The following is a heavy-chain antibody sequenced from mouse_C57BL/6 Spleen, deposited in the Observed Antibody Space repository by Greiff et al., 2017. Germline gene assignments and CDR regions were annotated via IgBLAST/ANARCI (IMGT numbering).Heavy chain of an antibody. CDR3: AREDDYGSSLDY. CDR1: GYAFTNYL. V-gene: IGHV1-54*01. Sequence: LVESGAELVRPGTSVKVSCKASGYAFTNYLIEWVKQRPGQGLEWIGVINPGSGGTNYNEKFKGNATLTADKSSSTAYMQLSSLTSEDSAVYFCAREDDYGSSLDYWGQGTTLTVSS. CDR2: INPGSGGT. J-gene: IGHJ2*01. D-gene: IGHD1-1*01.